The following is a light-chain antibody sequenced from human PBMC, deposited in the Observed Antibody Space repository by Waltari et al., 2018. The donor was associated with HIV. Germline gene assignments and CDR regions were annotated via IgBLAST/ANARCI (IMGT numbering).Light chain of an antibody. CDR1: SSDVGAYNY. J-gene: IGLJ2*01. Sequence: QSALTQPPSASGSPGQSVTISCTGTSSDVGAYNYVSWYQQHPRKARKHMISEVSKRPPGVPDRFSGSKSGNTACLTVSGLQAEDEADYYCPSYAGNKLVFGGGTKMTVL. V-gene: IGLV2-8*01. CDR2: EVS. CDR3: PSYAGNKLV.